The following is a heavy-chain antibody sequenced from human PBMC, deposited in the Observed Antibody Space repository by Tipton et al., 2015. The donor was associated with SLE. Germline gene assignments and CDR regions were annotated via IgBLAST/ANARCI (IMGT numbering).Heavy chain of an antibody. CDR2: IYFNGST. V-gene: IGHV4-39*07. Sequence: LRLSCTVSAGSISTSSYYWGWIRQPPGKGLEWIGIIYFNGSTHYNSSLKSRVTISVDTSKKEFSLNLTSVTAADTAVYYCARGWAVAGPLAFDYWGQGILVTVSS. J-gene: IGHJ4*02. CDR1: AGSISTSSYY. D-gene: IGHD6-19*01. CDR3: ARGWAVAGPLAFDY.